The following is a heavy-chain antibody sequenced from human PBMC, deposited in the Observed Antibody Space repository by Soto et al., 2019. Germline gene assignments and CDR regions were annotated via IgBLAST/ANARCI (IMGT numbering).Heavy chain of an antibody. CDR3: ARVWVGATRYDYYVMDF. CDR1: GYTFASYA. Sequence: SVKVSCKDSGYTFASYAMYSVRQANGQRLEWMGWINAGNGNTKYSQKFQGRVTITRDTSASTAYMELSSLRSEDTAVYYCARVWVGATRYDYYVMDFLGQGTTVTVSS. CDR2: INAGNGNT. V-gene: IGHV1-3*01. J-gene: IGHJ6*02. D-gene: IGHD1-26*01.